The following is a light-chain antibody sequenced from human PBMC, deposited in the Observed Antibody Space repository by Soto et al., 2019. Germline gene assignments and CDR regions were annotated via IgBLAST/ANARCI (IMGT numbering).Light chain of an antibody. CDR2: TNN. CDR3: AAWDGALNGVV. Sequence: QSVLTQPPSASGTPGQTVTISCSGSTSNIGSNTVNWYHQVPGTAPKLLIYTNNLRPSGVPDRFSASVSGTSASLAISHLQSEDEGDFYCAAWDGALNGVVFGGGTKLTVI. CDR1: TSNIGSNT. V-gene: IGLV1-44*01. J-gene: IGLJ3*02.